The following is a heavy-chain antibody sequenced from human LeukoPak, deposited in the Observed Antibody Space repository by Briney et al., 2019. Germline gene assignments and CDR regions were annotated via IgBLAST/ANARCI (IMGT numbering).Heavy chain of an antibody. CDR3: AKGVEGATCFDY. Sequence: GGSLRLSCAASGFTFSIYWMHWVRQAPGKGLVWVSRFSSEGSSTTYADSVKGRFTISRDNSKNTLYLQMNSLRAEDTAVYYCAKGVEGATCFDYWGQGTLVTVSS. CDR1: GFTFSIYW. V-gene: IGHV3-74*01. D-gene: IGHD1-26*01. CDR2: FSSEGSST. J-gene: IGHJ4*02.